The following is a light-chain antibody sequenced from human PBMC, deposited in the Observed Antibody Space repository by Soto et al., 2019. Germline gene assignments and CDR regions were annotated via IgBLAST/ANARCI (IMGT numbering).Light chain of an antibody. CDR1: QTVRNN. J-gene: IGKJ5*01. CDR2: GAS. Sequence: EIVSTQSPGTPSVSRGERATLSSRASQTVRNNYLAWYQQKPGQAPRRLIYGASSRATDIPGRFSGSGSGTEFTLTISSLQSEDSAVYHCQQYDNWPITFGQGTRLEIK. V-gene: IGKV3-15*01. CDR3: QQYDNWPIT.